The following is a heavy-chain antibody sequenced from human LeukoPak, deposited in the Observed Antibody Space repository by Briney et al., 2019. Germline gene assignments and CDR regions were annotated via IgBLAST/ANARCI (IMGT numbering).Heavy chain of an antibody. CDR1: GGTFSSYA. CDR2: IIPIFGTA. CDR3: ARGTPYDSSGYFRPYYYYMDV. V-gene: IGHV1-69*01. Sequence: GASVKVSCKASGGTFSSYAISWVRQAPGQGLEWMGGIIPIFGTANYAQKFQGRVTITADESTSTAYMELSSLRSEDTAVYYCARGTPYDSSGYFRPYYYYMDVWGKGTTVTISS. J-gene: IGHJ6*03. D-gene: IGHD3-22*01.